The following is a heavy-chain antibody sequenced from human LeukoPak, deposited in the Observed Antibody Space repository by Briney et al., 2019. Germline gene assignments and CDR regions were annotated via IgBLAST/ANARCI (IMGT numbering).Heavy chain of an antibody. CDR3: ARVSRQWPDDY. CDR2: INEGGSEK. V-gene: IGHV3-7*01. Sequence: GGSLRLSCAVSGFTFSKYWMSWVRQAPGRGLEWVAKINEGGSEKYYADSVKGRFTISRDNAKNSLYLQMNSLRAEDTAVYYCARVSRQWPDDYWGQGTLVTVSS. CDR1: GFTFSKYW. J-gene: IGHJ4*02. D-gene: IGHD6-19*01.